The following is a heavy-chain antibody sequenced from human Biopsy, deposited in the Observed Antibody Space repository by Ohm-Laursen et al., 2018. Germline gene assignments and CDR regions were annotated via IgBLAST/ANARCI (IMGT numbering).Heavy chain of an antibody. J-gene: IGHJ6*02. D-gene: IGHD2-15*01. CDR2: INPRSGST. CDR3: ARELVVEHSFSYGMDV. V-gene: IGHV1-46*01. CDR1: GYNFPTHY. Sequence: ASVKASCKASGYNFPTHYMHWVRQAPGQGLEWISMINPRSGSTFYAQKSQDRVTMTRDTSTSTVYMELSSLRSEDTAVYFCARELVVEHSFSYGMDVWGQGTTVTVSS.